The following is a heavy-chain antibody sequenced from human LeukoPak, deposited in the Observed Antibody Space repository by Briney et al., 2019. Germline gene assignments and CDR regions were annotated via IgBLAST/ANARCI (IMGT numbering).Heavy chain of an antibody. V-gene: IGHV4-31*03. D-gene: IGHD6-13*01. J-gene: IGHJ4*02. CDR1: GGYISSGGYY. CDR2: IYYSGST. CDR3: ARGVAAAGTADY. Sequence: SQTLSLTCTVSGGYISSGGYYWSWIRQHPGKGLEWIGYIYYSGSTYYNPSLKSRVTISVDTSKNQFSLKLSSVTAADTAVYYCARGVAAAGTADYWGQGTLVTVSS.